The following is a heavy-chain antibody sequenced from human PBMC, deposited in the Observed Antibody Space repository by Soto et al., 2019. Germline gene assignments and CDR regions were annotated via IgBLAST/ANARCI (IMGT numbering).Heavy chain of an antibody. J-gene: IGHJ6*02. CDR2: IYSGGST. V-gene: IGHV3-53*01. D-gene: IGHD2-15*01. CDR3: ARDRCSGGSCYSYGMDV. CDR1: GFTVSSNY. Sequence: EVQLVESGGGLIQPGGSLRLSCAASGFTVSSNYMSWVRQAPGKGLEWVSVIYSGGSTYYADSVKGRFTISRDNSKNTLYLQMNSLRAEDTDVYYCARDRCSGGSCYSYGMDVWGQGTTVTVSS.